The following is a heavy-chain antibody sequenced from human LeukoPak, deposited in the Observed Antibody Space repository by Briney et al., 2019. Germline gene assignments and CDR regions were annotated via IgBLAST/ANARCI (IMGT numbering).Heavy chain of an antibody. Sequence: SETLSLTCAVYGGSFSGYYWSWIRQPPGKGLEWIGEINHSGSTNYNPSLKSRFTISVDTSKNQFSLKLSSVTAADTAVYYCTRRFYGDYVMFDPWGQGTLVTVSS. CDR2: INHSGST. CDR3: TRRFYGDYVMFDP. V-gene: IGHV4-34*01. D-gene: IGHD4-17*01. J-gene: IGHJ5*02. CDR1: GGSFSGYY.